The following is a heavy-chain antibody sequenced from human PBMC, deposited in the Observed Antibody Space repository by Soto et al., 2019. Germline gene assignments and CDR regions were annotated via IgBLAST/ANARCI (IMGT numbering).Heavy chain of an antibody. V-gene: IGHV4-61*01. CDR2: IFYSGST. Sequence: SETLSLTCTVSGRSISSVNYYWSWIRQPPGTGLEWIGYIFYSGSTNYNPSLKSRVTISVDTSKNQFSLKLTSVTAADTAVYYCARSARDYSYGPFDTWGRGTLVTVSS. D-gene: IGHD5-18*01. CDR1: GRSISSVNYY. J-gene: IGHJ5*02. CDR3: ARSARDYSYGPFDT.